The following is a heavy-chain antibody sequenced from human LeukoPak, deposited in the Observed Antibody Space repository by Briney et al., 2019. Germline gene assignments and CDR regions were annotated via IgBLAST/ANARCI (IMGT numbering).Heavy chain of an antibody. D-gene: IGHD3-16*01. V-gene: IGHV5-51*01. J-gene: IGHJ4*02. Sequence: GESLKISCKASGYTFTHQWIGWVRQKSGSGLEWMGIIYPRDSDTRYSPSFQGHVSISADTSINTAYLEWSRLEASDTAIYYCARHSAVMGAFWAKETLVTVP. CDR1: GYTFTHQW. CDR3: ARHSAVMGAF. CDR2: IYPRDSDT.